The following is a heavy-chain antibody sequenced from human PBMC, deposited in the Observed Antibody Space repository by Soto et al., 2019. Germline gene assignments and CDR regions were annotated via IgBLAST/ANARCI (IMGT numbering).Heavy chain of an antibody. V-gene: IGHV4-4*07. CDR1: GGSISSYY. D-gene: IGHD1-1*01. CDR3: ARDYNWILDDFADMRWSFDP. J-gene: IGHJ5*02. CDR2: IYSSGKT. Sequence: SETLSLTCTVSGGSISSYYWSWIRQPAGKGLEWIGRIYSSGKTNYNPSLESRVTTSVDTSKNQFSLSLKSVTAADTAIYYCARDYNWILDDFADMRWSFDPWGQGTLVTVSS.